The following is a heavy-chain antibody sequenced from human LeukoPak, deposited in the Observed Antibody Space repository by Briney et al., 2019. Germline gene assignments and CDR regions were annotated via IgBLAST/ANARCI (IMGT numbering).Heavy chain of an antibody. D-gene: IGHD6-19*01. J-gene: IGHJ2*01. V-gene: IGHV3-23*01. CDR1: GFTFSSYG. Sequence: PGGSLRLSCAASGFTFSSYGMSWVRQAPGKGLEWVSAISGSGGSTYYADSVKGRFTISRDNSKNSLYLQMNSLRAEDTAVYYCARESAVAGSWYFDFWGRGTLVTVSS. CDR2: ISGSGGST. CDR3: ARESAVAGSWYFDF.